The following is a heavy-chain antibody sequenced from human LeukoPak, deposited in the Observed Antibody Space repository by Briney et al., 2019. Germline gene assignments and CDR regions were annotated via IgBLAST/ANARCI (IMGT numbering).Heavy chain of an antibody. J-gene: IGHJ5*02. CDR2: IVPIVGIA. Sequence: GSSVKVSCKASGGTFISYGFSWVRQAPGQGLEWMGRIVPIVGIARYTQKFQGRVTITTDESTSTAYMELSSLRSEDTAVYYCASSSPPYNWFDPWGQGTLVTVSS. V-gene: IGHV1-69*04. CDR3: ASSSPPYNWFDP. CDR1: GGTFISYG.